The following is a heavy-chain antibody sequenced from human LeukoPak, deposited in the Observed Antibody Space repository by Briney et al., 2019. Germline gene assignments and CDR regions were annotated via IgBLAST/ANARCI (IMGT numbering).Heavy chain of an antibody. CDR1: GFTFSSYW. V-gene: IGHV3-7*03. J-gene: IGHJ3*02. CDR2: IKQDGSEK. Sequence: PGGSLRLSCAASGFTFSSYWMSWVRQAPGKGLEWVANIKQDGSEKYYVDSVKGRLTISRDNAKNSLYLQMNSLRAEDTAVYYCAREHCSSTSCYEDGDDAFDIWGQGTMVTVSS. D-gene: IGHD2-2*01. CDR3: AREHCSSTSCYEDGDDAFDI.